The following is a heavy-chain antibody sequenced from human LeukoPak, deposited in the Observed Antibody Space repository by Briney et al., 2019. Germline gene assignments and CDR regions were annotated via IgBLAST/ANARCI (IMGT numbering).Heavy chain of an antibody. V-gene: IGHV1-18*01. CDR2: ISAYNGNT. Sequence: ASVKVSCKASGYTFTSYGISWVRQAPGQGLDWMGWISAYNGNTNYAQKLQGRVTMTTDTSTSTAYMELRSLRSDDTAVYYCARVNGCSGGSCGWFDPWGQGTLVTVSS. CDR1: GYTFTSYG. D-gene: IGHD2-15*01. CDR3: ARVNGCSGGSCGWFDP. J-gene: IGHJ5*02.